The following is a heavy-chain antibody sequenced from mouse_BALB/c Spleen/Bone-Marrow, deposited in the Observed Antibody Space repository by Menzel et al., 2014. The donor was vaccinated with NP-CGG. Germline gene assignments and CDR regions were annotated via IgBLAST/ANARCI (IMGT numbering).Heavy chain of an antibody. V-gene: IGHV1-12*01. CDR2: IYPGNCDI. D-gene: IGHD2-1*01. Sequence: LQQSGAELVKPGASVKMSCKASGYTFTSYNIHWVKQTPGQGLEWIGAIYPGNCDIYYNQKFKGKATLTADKSSSTAYMQLSSLTSEDSAVYYCARWGGNYYAMDYWGQGTSVTVSS. CDR3: ARWGGNYYAMDY. CDR1: GYTFTSYN. J-gene: IGHJ4*01.